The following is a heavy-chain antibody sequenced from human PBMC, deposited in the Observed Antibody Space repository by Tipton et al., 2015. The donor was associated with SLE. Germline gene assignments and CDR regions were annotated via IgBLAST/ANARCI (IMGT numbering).Heavy chain of an antibody. J-gene: IGHJ2*01. V-gene: IGHV4-39*07. CDR1: GGSLSSSRYY. CDR2: VSYTGNT. D-gene: IGHD2-21*02. Sequence: TLSLTCSVSGGSLSSSRYYWGWIRQSPGKGLEWIGIVSYTGNTFYNPSLKSRLTISMDRSNNQFSLKLSSVTAADTAVYYCARRGCGGDCHSGWYFDFWGRGTLVTVSS. CDR3: ARRGCGGDCHSGWYFDF.